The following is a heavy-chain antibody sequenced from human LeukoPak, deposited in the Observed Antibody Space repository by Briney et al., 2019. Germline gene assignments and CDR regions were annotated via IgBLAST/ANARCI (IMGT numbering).Heavy chain of an antibody. CDR2: IWYGGSNK. Sequence: PGRSLRLSCAASGFTFSSYGMHWVRQAPGKGLEWVAVIWYGGSNKYYADSVKGRFTISRDNSKNTLYLQMNSLRAEDTAVYYCARDRSPYYDSSGPVPDPWGQGTLVTVSS. V-gene: IGHV3-33*08. D-gene: IGHD3-22*01. J-gene: IGHJ5*02. CDR3: ARDRSPYYDSSGPVPDP. CDR1: GFTFSSYG.